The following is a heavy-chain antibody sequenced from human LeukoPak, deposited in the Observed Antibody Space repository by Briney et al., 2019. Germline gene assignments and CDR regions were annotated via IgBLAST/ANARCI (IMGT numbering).Heavy chain of an antibody. CDR3: ARELYDSSDL. J-gene: IGHJ4*02. CDR1: GFTFSSYS. D-gene: IGHD3-22*01. Sequence: GGSLRLSCAASGFTFSSYSMNWVRQAPGKGLEWVSSISSSSSYINYADSVKGRFTISRDNAKNSLYLQMNSLRAEDTAVYYCARELYDSSDLWGQGTLVTVSS. V-gene: IGHV3-21*01. CDR2: ISSSSSYI.